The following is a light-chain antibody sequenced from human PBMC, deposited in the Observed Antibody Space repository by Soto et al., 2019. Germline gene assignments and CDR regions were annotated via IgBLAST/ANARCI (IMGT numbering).Light chain of an antibody. V-gene: IGLV2-14*03. CDR2: DVS. CDR1: SSDVGGYNY. CDR3: SSYTSSSTVV. J-gene: IGLJ2*01. Sequence: QSVLTQPASVSGSPGQSITISCTGTSSDVGGYNYVSWYQQHPGKAPKLMIYDVSNRPSGVSNRFSGSRSGNTASLTISGLQAEGEADYYCSSYTSSSTVVFGGGTTLTVL.